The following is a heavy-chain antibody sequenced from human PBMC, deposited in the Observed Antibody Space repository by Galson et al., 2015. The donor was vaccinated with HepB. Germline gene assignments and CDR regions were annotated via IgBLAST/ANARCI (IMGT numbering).Heavy chain of an antibody. J-gene: IGHJ6*02. Sequence: SVKVSCKASGYTFTSYYMHWVRQAPGQGLEWMGIINPSGGSTSYAQKFQGRVTMTRDTSTSTVYMELSSLRSEDTAVYYCARDNSSGWSTLYYYYGMDVWGQGTTVTVSS. CDR3: ARDNSSGWSTLYYYYGMDV. D-gene: IGHD6-19*01. CDR1: GYTFTSYY. CDR2: INPSGGST. V-gene: IGHV1-46*03.